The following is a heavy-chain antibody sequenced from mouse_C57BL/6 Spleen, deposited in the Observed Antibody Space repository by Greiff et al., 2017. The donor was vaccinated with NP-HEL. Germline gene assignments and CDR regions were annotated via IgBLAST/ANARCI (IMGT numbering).Heavy chain of an antibody. CDR1: GYTFTDYN. D-gene: IGHD4-1*01. CDR3: ARLTGTAWFAY. V-gene: IGHV1-22*01. Sequence: VQLQQSGPELVKPGASVKMSCKAGYTFTDYNMHWVKQSHGKSLEWIGYINPNNGGTSYNQKFKGKATLTVNKSSSTAYMELRSLTSEDSAVYYCARLTGTAWFAYWGQGTLVTVSA. CDR2: INPNNGGT. J-gene: IGHJ3*01.